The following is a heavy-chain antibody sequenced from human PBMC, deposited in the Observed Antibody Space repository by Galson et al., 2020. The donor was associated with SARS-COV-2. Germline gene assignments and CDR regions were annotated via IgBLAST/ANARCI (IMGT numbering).Heavy chain of an antibody. CDR2: IYPGDSDI. CDR3: VRHEDWNEGFYFAH. Sequence: GESLKISCKGSGYTLGSYWIGWARQMPGKGLEWMGIIYPGDSDIRYSPSFQGQVTISAHKSINTAYLQWTSLKASDTAMYYCVRHEDWNEGFYFAHWGQGTLVTISS. CDR1: GYTLGSYW. J-gene: IGHJ4*02. D-gene: IGHD1-1*01. V-gene: IGHV5-51*01.